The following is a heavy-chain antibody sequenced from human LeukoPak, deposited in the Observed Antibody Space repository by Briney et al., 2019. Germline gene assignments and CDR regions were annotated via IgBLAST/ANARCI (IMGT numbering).Heavy chain of an antibody. J-gene: IGHJ4*02. Sequence: ASVKVSCKASGYTFTGYYMHWVRQAPGQGLEWMGWSDPNRGGTDYAQKFQGRVTITRDTSISTAYMELSRLRSDDTAVYYCARDTTYYYGSGSYFDYWGQGTLVTVSS. D-gene: IGHD3-10*01. CDR2: SDPNRGGT. CDR1: GYTFTGYY. CDR3: ARDTTYYYGSGSYFDY. V-gene: IGHV1-2*02.